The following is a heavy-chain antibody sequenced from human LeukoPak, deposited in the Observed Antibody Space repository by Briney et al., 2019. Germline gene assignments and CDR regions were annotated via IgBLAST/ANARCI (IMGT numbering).Heavy chain of an antibody. D-gene: IGHD3-10*01. CDR3: VRGAGSGSF. V-gene: IGHV3-7*04. CDR1: GFTFSSYS. J-gene: IGHJ4*02. Sequence: GGSLRLSCAASGFTFSSYSMSWVRQAPGKGLEWVANINQDGSEKYYVDSVKGRFTISRGNAKNSLYLEMNSLRAEDTAVYYCVRGAGSGSFWGQGTLVTVSS. CDR2: INQDGSEK.